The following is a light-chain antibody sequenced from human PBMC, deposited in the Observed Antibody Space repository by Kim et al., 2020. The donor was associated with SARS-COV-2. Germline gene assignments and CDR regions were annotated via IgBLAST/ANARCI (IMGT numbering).Light chain of an antibody. CDR3: NSRDSSGNHQWV. Sequence: SSELTQDPVVSVALGQTVRITCQGDSLRSYYATWYQQKPRQAPVLVIYGRNNRPSGIPDRFSGSASGNTASLTISGTQAEDEADYYCNSRDSSGNHQWVFGGGTQLTVL. J-gene: IGLJ3*02. V-gene: IGLV3-19*01. CDR2: GRN. CDR1: SLRSYY.